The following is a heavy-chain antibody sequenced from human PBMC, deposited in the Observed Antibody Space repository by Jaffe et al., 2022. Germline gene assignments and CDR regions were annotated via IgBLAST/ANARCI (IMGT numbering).Heavy chain of an antibody. CDR2: IYYSGST. CDR1: GGSISSYY. Sequence: QVQLQESGPGLVKPSETLSLTCTVSGGSISSYYWSWIRQPPGKGLEWIGYIYYSGSTNYNPSLKSRVTISVDTSKNQFSLKLSSVTAADTAVYYCARGGWGYDYVIWDYYYYYYMDVWGKGTTVTVSS. J-gene: IGHJ6*03. V-gene: IGHV4-59*01. D-gene: IGHD5-12*01. CDR3: ARGGWGYDYVIWDYYYYYYMDV.